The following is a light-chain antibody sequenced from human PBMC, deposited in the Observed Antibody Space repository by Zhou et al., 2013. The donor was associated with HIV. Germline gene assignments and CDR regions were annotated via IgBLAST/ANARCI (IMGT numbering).Light chain of an antibody. Sequence: DIQLTQFPPSLSASVGDSLTISCRASQDMSVNLVWYQQQPGRAPKLLIYGASTLQSGVPARFSGSGSGTEFTLTISSLQPEDFATYYCLQHNSFPWTFGQGTKVDIK. CDR1: QDMSVN. J-gene: IGKJ1*01. V-gene: IGKV1-9*01. CDR3: LQHNSFPWT. CDR2: GAS.